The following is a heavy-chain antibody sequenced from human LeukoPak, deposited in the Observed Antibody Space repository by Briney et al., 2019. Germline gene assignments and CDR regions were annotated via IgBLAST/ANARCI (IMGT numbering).Heavy chain of an antibody. CDR2: ISYDGSNK. V-gene: IGHV3-30-3*01. J-gene: IGHJ3*02. Sequence: GGSLRLSCAASGFTFSSYAMSWVRQAPGKGLEWVAVISYDGSNKYYADSVKGRFTISRDNSKNTLYLQMNSLRAEDTAVYYCARGGLHTFYDAFDIWGQGTMVTVSS. CDR1: GFTFSSYA. D-gene: IGHD5-24*01. CDR3: ARGGLHTFYDAFDI.